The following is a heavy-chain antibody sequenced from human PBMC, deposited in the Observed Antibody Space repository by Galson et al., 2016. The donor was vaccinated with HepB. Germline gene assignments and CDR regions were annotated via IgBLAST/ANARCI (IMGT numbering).Heavy chain of an antibody. CDR3: ERLRGPFKVGTTFYFDY. J-gene: IGHJ4*02. D-gene: IGHD1-26*01. CDR1: GFTFTNYA. V-gene: IGHV3-30-3*01. CDR2: ISYDGSNK. Sequence: SLRLSCAASGFTFTNYAMHWVRQAPGKGLEWVAVISYDGSNKYYADPVKGRFTISRDNSKNTLYLQMNSLRAEDTAVYYCERLRGPFKVGTTFYFDYWGQGTLVTVSS.